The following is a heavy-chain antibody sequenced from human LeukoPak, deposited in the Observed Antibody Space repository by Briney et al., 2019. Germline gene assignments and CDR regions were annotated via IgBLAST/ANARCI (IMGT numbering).Heavy chain of an antibody. D-gene: IGHD4/OR15-4a*01. V-gene: IGHV4-39*07. J-gene: IGHJ3*02. Sequence: MTSETLSLTCTVSGGSISSSSYYWGWIRHPPGKGLEWIGSIYYSRSTYYNPSLKSRVTISVDTSKNQFSLKLSSVTAADTAVYYCARMVITLGAFDIWGQGTMVTVSS. CDR3: ARMVITLGAFDI. CDR2: IYYSRST. CDR1: GGSISSSSYY.